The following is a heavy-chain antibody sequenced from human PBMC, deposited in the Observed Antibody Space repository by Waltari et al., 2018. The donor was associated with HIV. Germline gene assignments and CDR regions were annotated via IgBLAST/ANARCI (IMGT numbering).Heavy chain of an antibody. J-gene: IGHJ6*02. CDR2: ISSTSFNI. V-gene: IGHV3-48*02. CDR1: GSSFSASA. CDR3: ARDTLNLYFGLDV. Sequence: EVQLEESGGSFVQHGGSLRLSCAASGSSFSASAMNWVRQAPGKGLEWISYISSTSFNIKYADSVKGRFTISRDNTKNSLDLEMNNLRDGDTAVYYCARDTLNLYFGLDVWGRGTAVTVSS.